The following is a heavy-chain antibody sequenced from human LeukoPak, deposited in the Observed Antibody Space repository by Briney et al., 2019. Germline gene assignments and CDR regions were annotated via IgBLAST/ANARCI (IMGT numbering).Heavy chain of an antibody. V-gene: IGHV4-61*01. CDR1: GGSVSSGSYY. CDR2: IYYSGST. Sequence: SETLSLTCTVSGGSVSSGSYYWSWIRQPPGKGLVWIGYIYYSGSTSYNPSLKGRVTISVDTSKNQFSLKLSSVTAADTAVYYCARDSPGKTAFDYWGQGTLVTVSS. CDR3: ARDSPGKTAFDY. J-gene: IGHJ4*02.